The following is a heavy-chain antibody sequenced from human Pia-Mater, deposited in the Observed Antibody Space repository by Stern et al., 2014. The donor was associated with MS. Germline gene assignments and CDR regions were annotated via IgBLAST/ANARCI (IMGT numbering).Heavy chain of an antibody. CDR1: GYTFTSFG. Sequence: QVQLVQSGPEAKNPAASANASCKASGYTFTSFGVSWVRQAPGHALEWMGWISGYTGNTDYSQKFQGRVTMTTDTSTNTAYMELRSLRSDDTAIYYCARDAFGLPAGHFDFWGQGALVTVSS. CDR3: ARDAFGLPAGHFDF. CDR2: ISGYTGNT. V-gene: IGHV1-18*01. D-gene: IGHD2-2*01. J-gene: IGHJ4*02.